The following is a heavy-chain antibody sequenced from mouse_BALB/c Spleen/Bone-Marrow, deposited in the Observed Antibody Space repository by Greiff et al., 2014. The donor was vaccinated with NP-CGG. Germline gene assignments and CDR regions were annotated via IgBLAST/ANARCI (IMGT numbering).Heavy chain of an antibody. Sequence: VKLVESGPGLVQPSQSLSITCTVSGFSLTSYGVHRVRQSPGKGLEWLGVIWRGGSTDYNAAFMSRLSITKDNSKSQVFFKMNSLQADDTAIYYCAKNLRGNYVRAMDYWGQGTSVTVSS. CDR3: AKNLRGNYVRAMDY. D-gene: IGHD2-1*01. V-gene: IGHV2-5*01. CDR1: GFSLTSYG. J-gene: IGHJ4*01. CDR2: IWRGGST.